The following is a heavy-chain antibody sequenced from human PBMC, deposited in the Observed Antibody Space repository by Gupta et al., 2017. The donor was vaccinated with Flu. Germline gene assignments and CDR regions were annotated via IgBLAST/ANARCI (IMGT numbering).Heavy chain of an antibody. V-gene: IGHV3-7*01. CDR3: ARAQGDTSGWYNYYYYFYMDV. J-gene: IGHJ6*03. D-gene: IGHD6-19*01. Sequence: EVQLVERGGGLVQPGGSLRLSCEASGFTFSHFWMRWVRQAPAQGLEWVADIKQDGGEQYYLDTVKGRFTISRDNAKNSLYLQMHSLRAEDTAVYYCARAQGDTSGWYNYYYYFYMDVWGKGTTVTVSS. CDR2: IKQDGGEQ. CDR1: GFTFSHFW.